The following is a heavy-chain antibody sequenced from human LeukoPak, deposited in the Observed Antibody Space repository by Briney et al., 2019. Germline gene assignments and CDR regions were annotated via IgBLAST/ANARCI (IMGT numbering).Heavy chain of an antibody. CDR1: GYSISSGYY. V-gene: IGHV4-38-2*02. D-gene: IGHD6-13*01. CDR3: ARDVGIAAAYDY. CDR2: IYHSGST. J-gene: IGHJ4*02. Sequence: KPSETLSLTCAVSGYSISSGYYWGWIRQPPGKGLEWIGSIYHSGSTYYNPSLKSRVTISVDTSKNQFSLKLSSVTAADTAVYYCARDVGIAAAYDYWGQETLVTVSS.